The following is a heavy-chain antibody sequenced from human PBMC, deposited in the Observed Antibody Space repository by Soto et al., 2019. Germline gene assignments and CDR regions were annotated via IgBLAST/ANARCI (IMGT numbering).Heavy chain of an antibody. CDR3: ARGPPIMYYGTGGYYYFDY. J-gene: IGHJ4*02. CDR1: GGSFSDYF. V-gene: IGHV4-34*01. Sequence: SETLSLTCTVYGGSFSDYFGTWIRQPPGKGLEWIGEIKHSGSTNYNPSLKSRVTISLDTSKNQFSLKLISVTAADTAVYYCARGPPIMYYGTGGYYYFDYWGQGTLVTVSS. CDR2: IKHSGST. D-gene: IGHD2-8*02.